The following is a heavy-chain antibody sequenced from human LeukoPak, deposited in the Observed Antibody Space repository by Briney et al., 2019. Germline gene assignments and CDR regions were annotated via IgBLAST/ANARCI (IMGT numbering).Heavy chain of an antibody. Sequence: GRSLRLSCAASGFTFDDYAMHWVRQAPGKGLEWVSGISWNSGSIGYADSVKGRFTISRDNAKNSLYLQMNSLRAEDTALYYCAKDMSRRTAFGGLQGPGIDYWGQGTLVTVSS. D-gene: IGHD3-16*01. CDR1: GFTFDDYA. J-gene: IGHJ4*02. CDR3: AKDMSRRTAFGGLQGPGIDY. V-gene: IGHV3-9*01. CDR2: ISWNSGSI.